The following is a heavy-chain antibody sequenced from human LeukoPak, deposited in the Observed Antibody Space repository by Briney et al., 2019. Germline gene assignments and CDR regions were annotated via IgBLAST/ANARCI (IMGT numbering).Heavy chain of an antibody. Sequence: GESLKISCKGSGYSFTSYWIGWVRQMPGKGLEWMGIIYPGDSDTRYSPSFQGQVTISAATSISTAYLQWSSLKASDTAMYYCARLRIGECGGGSCSIDYWGQGTLVTVSS. J-gene: IGHJ4*02. D-gene: IGHD2-15*01. V-gene: IGHV5-51*01. CDR2: IYPGDSDT. CDR1: GYSFTSYW. CDR3: ARLRIGECGGGSCSIDY.